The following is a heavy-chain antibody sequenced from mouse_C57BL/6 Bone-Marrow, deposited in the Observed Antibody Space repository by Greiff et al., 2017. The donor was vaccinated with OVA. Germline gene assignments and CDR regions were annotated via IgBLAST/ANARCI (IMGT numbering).Heavy chain of an antibody. D-gene: IGHD2-3*01. CDR1: GYTFTSYW. CDR2: IYPGSGST. J-gene: IGHJ2*01. CDR3: ARRDDGYFYFDY. V-gene: IGHV1-55*01. Sequence: LQQPGAELVKPGASVKMSCKASGYTFTSYWITWVKQRPGQGLEWIGDIYPGSGSTNYNEKFKSKATLTVDTSSSTAYMQLSSLTSEDSAVYYCARRDDGYFYFDYWGQGTTLTVSS.